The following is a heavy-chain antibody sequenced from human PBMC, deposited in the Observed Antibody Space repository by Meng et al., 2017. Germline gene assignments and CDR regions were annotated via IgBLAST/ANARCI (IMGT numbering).Heavy chain of an antibody. CDR2: IIPIFGTA. CDR1: GGTFSSYA. J-gene: IGHJ5*02. V-gene: IGHV1-69*01. D-gene: IGHD4-17*01. CDR3: ARDYGDYAWIAKRWFDP. Sequence: QGQVVQSGDEVKKPGSAVKVSCKASGGTFSSYAISWVRQAPGQGLEWMGGIIPIFGTANYAQKFQGRVTITADESTSTAYMELSSLRSEDTAVYYCARDYGDYAWIAKRWFDPWGQGTLVTVSS.